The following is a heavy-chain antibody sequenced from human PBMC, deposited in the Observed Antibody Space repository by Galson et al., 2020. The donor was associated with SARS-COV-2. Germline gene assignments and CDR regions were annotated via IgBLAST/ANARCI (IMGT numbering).Heavy chain of an antibody. Sequence: KISETLSLTCTVSGGSISSGSYYWSWIRQPAGKGLEWIGRLYTSGSTHYNPSLKSRVTISVDTSKNQFSLKLSSVTAADTAVYYCARVYGSGTLDYYYGLDVWGQGTTVTVAS. D-gene: IGHD3-10*01. CDR3: ARVYGSGTLDYYYGLDV. J-gene: IGHJ6*02. V-gene: IGHV4-61*02. CDR1: GGSISSGSYY. CDR2: LYTSGST.